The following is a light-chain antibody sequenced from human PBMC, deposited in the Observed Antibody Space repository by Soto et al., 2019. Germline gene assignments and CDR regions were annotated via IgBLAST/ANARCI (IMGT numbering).Light chain of an antibody. Sequence: EIVLTQSPGTLSLSPGERATLSCRASQSISSSFLAWYQQKPGQAPRLLIYGVSRRATGIPDRFSGSGSGTDFTLTISRLEPEDFAVYYCQQYDSSPTFGQGTKV. J-gene: IGKJ1*01. V-gene: IGKV3-20*01. CDR1: QSISSSF. CDR2: GVS. CDR3: QQYDSSPT.